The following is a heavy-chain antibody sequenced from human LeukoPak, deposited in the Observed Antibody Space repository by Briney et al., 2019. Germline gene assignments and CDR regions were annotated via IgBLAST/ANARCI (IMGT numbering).Heavy chain of an antibody. V-gene: IGHV3-23*01. J-gene: IGHJ4*02. Sequence: GGSLRLSCAASGFTFKKCGMSWVRQAPGKGLEWVSTVNDNGANTHYADSVKGRFTISRDSSKNTLFLQMNSLRADDTARYYCTKGDGGWYPIDSWGQGTLIIVSS. CDR3: TKGDGGWYPIDS. CDR2: VNDNGANT. D-gene: IGHD6-19*01. CDR1: GFTFKKCG.